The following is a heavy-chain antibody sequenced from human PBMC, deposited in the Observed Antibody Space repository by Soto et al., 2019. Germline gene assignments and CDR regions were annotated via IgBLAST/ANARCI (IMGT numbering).Heavy chain of an antibody. J-gene: IGHJ4*02. Sequence: GGSLRLSCAASAFTFSSYAMHWVRQAPGKGLDWVAVISYDGSDKYYADSVKGRFTISRDNSKNTPYLQMNSLRAEDTAVYYCARDPAGQPGELDYWGQGTLVTVSS. CDR1: AFTFSSYA. CDR3: ARDPAGQPGELDY. D-gene: IGHD1-26*01. CDR2: ISYDGSDK. V-gene: IGHV3-30-3*01.